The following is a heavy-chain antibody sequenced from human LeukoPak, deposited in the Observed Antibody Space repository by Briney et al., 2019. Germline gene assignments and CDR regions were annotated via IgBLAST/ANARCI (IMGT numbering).Heavy chain of an antibody. CDR2: IYHSGST. J-gene: IGHJ6*03. CDR3: ARDTYSLMDV. V-gene: IGHV4-38-2*02. Sequence: SEALSLTCTVSGYSISSGYYWGWIRQPPGKGLEWIGSIYHSGSTYYNPSLKSRLTISVDTSKNQFSLTLSSVTAADTAVYYCARDTYSLMDVWGKGTTVTVSS. D-gene: IGHD4-11*01. CDR1: GYSISSGYY.